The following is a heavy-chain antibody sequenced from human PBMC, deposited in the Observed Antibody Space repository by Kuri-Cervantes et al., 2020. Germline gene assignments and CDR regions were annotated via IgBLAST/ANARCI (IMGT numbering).Heavy chain of an antibody. Sequence: ASVKVSCKASGYTFTSYGTSWVRQAPGQGLEWMGWISAYNGNTNYAQKLQGRVTMTTDTSTSTAYMELRSLRSDDTAVYYCARDTYSSGWYFSGYWGQGTLVTVSS. CDR3: ARDTYSSGWYFSGY. D-gene: IGHD6-19*01. CDR1: GYTFTSYG. CDR2: ISAYNGNT. V-gene: IGHV1-18*01. J-gene: IGHJ4*02.